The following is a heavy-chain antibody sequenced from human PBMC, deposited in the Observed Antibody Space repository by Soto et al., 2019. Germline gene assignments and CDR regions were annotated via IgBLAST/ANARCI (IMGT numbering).Heavy chain of an antibody. D-gene: IGHD2-8*01. CDR3: ASGKWSLDY. V-gene: IGHV3-11*01. CDR2: ISNSDYTT. J-gene: IGHJ4*02. CDR1: GITLSDNY. Sequence: QVHLVASGGGLVKPGGSLRLSCVASGITLSDNYMTWIRQAPGKGLEWLSYISNSDYTTYYADSVKGRFTISRDNDKSSLYLQLNGLRVEDTAGYSCASGKWSLDYWGQGILVTVSS.